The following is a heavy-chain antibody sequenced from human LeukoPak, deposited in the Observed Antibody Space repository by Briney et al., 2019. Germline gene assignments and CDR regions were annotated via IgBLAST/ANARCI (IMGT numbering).Heavy chain of an antibody. V-gene: IGHV3-23*01. CDR1: GFIFSSYA. J-gene: IGHJ4*02. Sequence: GGSLRLSCAASGFIFSSYAMSWVRQAPGKGLEWVSAISGSGGSTYYADSVKGRFTISRDNSKNTLYLQMISLRAEDTALYYCAKEAYCSSTSCYPDDYWGQGTLVTVSS. D-gene: IGHD2-2*01. CDR3: AKEAYCSSTSCYPDDY. CDR2: ISGSGGST.